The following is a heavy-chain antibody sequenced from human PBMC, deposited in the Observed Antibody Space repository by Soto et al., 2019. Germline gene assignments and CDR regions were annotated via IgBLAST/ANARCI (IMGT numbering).Heavy chain of an antibody. CDR2: ISSSGSTI. V-gene: IGHV3-11*01. Sequence: GGSLRLSCAASGFTFSDYYMSWIRQAPGKGLEWVSYISSSGSTIYYADSVKGRFTISRDNAKNSLYLQMNSLRAEDTAVYYCSSAAAAGTRIESRSYYYGMDVWGQWTTVSVSS. D-gene: IGHD6-13*01. CDR3: SSAAAAGTRIESRSYYYGMDV. CDR1: GFTFSDYY. J-gene: IGHJ6*02.